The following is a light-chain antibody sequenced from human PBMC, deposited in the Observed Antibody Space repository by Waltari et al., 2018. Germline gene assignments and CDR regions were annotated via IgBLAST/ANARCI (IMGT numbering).Light chain of an antibody. CDR1: SSDVGNYNL. J-gene: IGLJ2*01. Sequence: QSALTQPASVSGSPGPSLTISCTGTSSDVGNYNLVSWYQHHPGKVPKLMIYEVTKRPSGISNRFSGSKSGNTASLTISGLQAEDEGDYYCCSYAGSRIVVFGGGTKMTVL. CDR3: CSYAGSRIVV. V-gene: IGLV2-23*02. CDR2: EVT.